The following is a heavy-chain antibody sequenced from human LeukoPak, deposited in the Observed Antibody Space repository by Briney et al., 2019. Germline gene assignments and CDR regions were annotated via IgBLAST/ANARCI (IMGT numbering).Heavy chain of an antibody. Sequence: SETLSLTCTVSGGSISSYYWSWIRQPPGKGLEWIGYIYYSGSTNYNPSLKSRVTISVDTSKNQFSLKLSSVTAADTAVYYCARVVAAGYDFWSGYYNGNWFDPWGQGTLVTVSS. V-gene: IGHV4-59*01. CDR1: GGSISSYY. CDR3: ARVVAAGYDFWSGYYNGNWFDP. CDR2: IYYSGST. J-gene: IGHJ5*02. D-gene: IGHD3-3*01.